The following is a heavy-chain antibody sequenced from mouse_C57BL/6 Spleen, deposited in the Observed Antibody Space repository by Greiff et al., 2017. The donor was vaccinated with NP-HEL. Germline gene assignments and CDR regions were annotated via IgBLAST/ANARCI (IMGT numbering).Heavy chain of an antibody. V-gene: IGHV5-17*01. CDR1: GFTFSDYG. CDR3: ARTYYYGSSYYYFDN. D-gene: IGHD1-1*01. Sequence: EVHLVESGGGLVKPGGSLKLSCAASGFTFSDYGMHWVRQAPEKGLEWVAYISSGSSTIYYADTVKGRFTISRDNAKNTLFLQMTSLRSEDTAMYYCARTYYYGSSYYYFDNWGQGTTLTVSS. J-gene: IGHJ2*01. CDR2: ISSGSSTI.